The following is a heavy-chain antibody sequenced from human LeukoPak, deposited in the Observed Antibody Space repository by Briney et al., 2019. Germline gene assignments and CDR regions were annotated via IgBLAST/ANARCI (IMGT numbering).Heavy chain of an antibody. J-gene: IGHJ4*02. CDR1: GFTFSKCW. CDR3: ATKQWLAPPPDS. Sequence: GGSLRLSCAASGFTFSKCWMLWVRQAPGKGLESVSRINTDGTVTTYADSVEGRFTVSRDNADNTMFLQMNSVRDEDTAVYYCATKQWLAPPPDSWGQGTPVTVSS. D-gene: IGHD6-19*01. CDR2: INTDGTVT. V-gene: IGHV3-74*01.